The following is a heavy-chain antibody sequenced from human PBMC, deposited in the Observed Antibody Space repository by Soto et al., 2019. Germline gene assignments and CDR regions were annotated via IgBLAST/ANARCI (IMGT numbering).Heavy chain of an antibody. V-gene: IGHV1-69*06. CDR3: ARGYSGIWPHSYYYYGMDG. Sequence: SVKVSCTASGGTFSSYAISWVLQAPGQGLEWMGGIIPIFGTANYAQKFQGRVTITADKSTSTAYMELSSLRSEDTAVYYCARGYSGIWPHSYYYYGMDGWGQGITVTV. D-gene: IGHD6-13*01. CDR1: GGTFSSYA. J-gene: IGHJ6*02. CDR2: IIPIFGTA.